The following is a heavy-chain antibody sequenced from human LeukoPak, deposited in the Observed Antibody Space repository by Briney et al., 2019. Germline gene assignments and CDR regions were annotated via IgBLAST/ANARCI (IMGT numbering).Heavy chain of an antibody. V-gene: IGHV3-48*01. CDR1: GFPFKRYN. CDR3: VGGYSGTYYSDY. D-gene: IGHD1-26*01. J-gene: IGHJ4*02. CDR2: VSSTSDTI. Sequence: RGTLRLLCVVSGFPFKRYNMICARHARGRGWEWVSYVSSTSDTIYYADSVKGRFTISRDNAKTSLYLQMNSLRVVDTAVYYCVGGYSGTYYSDYWGQGTLVTVSS.